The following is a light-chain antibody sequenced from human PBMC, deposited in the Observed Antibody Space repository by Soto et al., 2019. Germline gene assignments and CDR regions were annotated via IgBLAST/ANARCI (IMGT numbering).Light chain of an antibody. CDR1: SSDVGGYNY. CDR3: SSYTSSSTLVV. V-gene: IGLV2-14*01. Sequence: QSALTQPASVSGSPGQSITISCTGTSSDVGGYNYVSWYQQHPGKAPKLMIYDVSIRLSGVSNRFSGSKSGNTASLTISGLQAEDEADYYCSSYTSSSTLVVFGGGTKLTVL. J-gene: IGLJ2*01. CDR2: DVS.